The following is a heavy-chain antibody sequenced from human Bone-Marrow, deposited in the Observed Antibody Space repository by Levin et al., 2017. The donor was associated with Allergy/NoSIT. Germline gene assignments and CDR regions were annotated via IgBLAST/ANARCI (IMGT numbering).Heavy chain of an antibody. D-gene: IGHD3-16*01. CDR2: VTWNSDSI. CDR3: AKDTYDYVWGTTRLGGSGMDA. V-gene: IGHV3-9*01. Sequence: PGGSLRLSCEASGFPFDEYGMHWVRQVPGRGLEWVAGVTWNSDSIGFADSVKGRFTISRDNAKKSLFLEMNSLRPEDTAVYYCAKDTYDYVWGTTRLGGSGMDAWGQGTTVTVS. J-gene: IGHJ6*02. CDR1: GFPFDEYG.